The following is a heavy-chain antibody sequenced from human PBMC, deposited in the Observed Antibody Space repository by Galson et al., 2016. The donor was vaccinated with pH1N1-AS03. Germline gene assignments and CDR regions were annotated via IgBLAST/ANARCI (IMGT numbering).Heavy chain of an antibody. CDR2: INWNSGHI. CDR1: GFTFGDYA. CDR3: AKGQHGYGGSGSIDM. V-gene: IGHV3-9*01. J-gene: IGHJ3*02. Sequence: SLRLSCAASGFTFGDYAMHWVRQVPGKGLDWVSHINWNSGHIDYADSVKGRFTLSRDNARSFLYLQTKSLRTEDTGLCFCAKGQHGYGGSGSIDMWGQGTMVIVSS. D-gene: IGHD3-10*01.